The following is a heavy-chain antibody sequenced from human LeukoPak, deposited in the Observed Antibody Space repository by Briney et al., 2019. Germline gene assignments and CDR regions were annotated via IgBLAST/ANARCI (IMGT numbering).Heavy chain of an antibody. J-gene: IGHJ6*02. CDR3: ARAQYSSSSRNYYYGMDV. D-gene: IGHD6-6*01. CDR2: IYYSGST. V-gene: IGHV4-59*01. CDR1: GGSISSYY. Sequence: SETLSLTCTVSGGSISSYYWSWIRQPPGKGLEWIGYIYYSGSTNYNPSLKSRVTISVDTSKNQFSLKLSSVTAADTAVYYCARAQYSSSSRNYYYGMDVWGQGTTVTVSS.